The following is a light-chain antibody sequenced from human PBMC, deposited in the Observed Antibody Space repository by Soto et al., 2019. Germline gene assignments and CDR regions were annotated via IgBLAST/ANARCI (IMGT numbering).Light chain of an antibody. Sequence: EIVLTQSPVTLSLSPGERAALSCRASQSVSSYLAWYQQKPGQAPRLLIYDASNRATGIPARFSGSGSGTASTLTISTLEPKDFAVYYWHPRSNAPPLTFGQGTTVEIK. CDR3: HPRSNAPPLT. CDR1: QSVSSY. CDR2: DAS. J-gene: IGKJ1*01. V-gene: IGKV3-11*01.